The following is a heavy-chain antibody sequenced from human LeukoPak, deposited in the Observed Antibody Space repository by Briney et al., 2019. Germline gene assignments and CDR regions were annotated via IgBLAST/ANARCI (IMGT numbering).Heavy chain of an antibody. J-gene: IGHJ5*02. CDR2: IYYSGST. Sequence: SETLSLTCAVYGGSFSSYYWGWIRQPPGKGLEWIGSIYYSGSTYYNPSLKSRVTISVDTSKNQFSLKLSSVTAADTAVYYCARAYCGGDCYLNWFDPWGQGTLVTVSS. CDR1: GGSFSSYY. D-gene: IGHD2-21*01. CDR3: ARAYCGGDCYLNWFDP. V-gene: IGHV4-39*01.